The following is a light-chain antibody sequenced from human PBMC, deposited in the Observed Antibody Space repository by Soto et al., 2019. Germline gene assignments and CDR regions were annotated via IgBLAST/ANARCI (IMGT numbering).Light chain of an antibody. CDR1: QSVSNNY. CDR3: QQYNNWPPVT. J-gene: IGKJ3*01. Sequence: EIVLTQSPGTLSLSPGERATLSCRASQSVSNNYLAWYQQKPGQAPRLLIYGASSRATGIPDRFSGSGSGTDFTLTISRLEPEDFAVYYCQQYNNWPPVTFGPGTKVDIK. CDR2: GAS. V-gene: IGKV3-20*01.